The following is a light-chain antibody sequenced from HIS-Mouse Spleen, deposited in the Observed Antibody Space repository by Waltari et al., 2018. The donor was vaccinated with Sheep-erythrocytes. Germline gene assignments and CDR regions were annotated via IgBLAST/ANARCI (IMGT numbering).Light chain of an antibody. CDR2: DVR. J-gene: IGLJ1*01. CDR3: CSYAGSYNHV. V-gene: IGLV2-11*01. Sequence: QSALTQPASVSGSPGQSITISCTGTSSDVGSYNYVSWYQQHPGKAPKLMIYDVRKRPSGVPGRFSGSKSGNTASLTISGLQAEDEADYYCCSYAGSYNHVFATGTKVTVL. CDR1: SSDVGSYNY.